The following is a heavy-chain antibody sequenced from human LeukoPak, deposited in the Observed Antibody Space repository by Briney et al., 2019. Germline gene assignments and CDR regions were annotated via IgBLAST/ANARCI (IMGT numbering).Heavy chain of an antibody. D-gene: IGHD6-19*01. CDR3: AIISGYSSGLSLSDFDY. CDR2: INRDGSST. CDR1: GFTFSSYW. V-gene: IGHV3-74*01. J-gene: IGHJ4*02. Sequence: GGSLRLSCAAFGFTFSSYWMHWVRQAPGKGLVWVSRINRDGSSTSYADSVKGRFTISRDNAKNTLYLQMNSLRAEDTAVYYCAIISGYSSGLSLSDFDYWGQGTLVTVPS.